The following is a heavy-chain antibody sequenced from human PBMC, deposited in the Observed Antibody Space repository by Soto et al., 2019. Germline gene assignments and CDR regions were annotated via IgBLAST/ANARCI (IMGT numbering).Heavy chain of an antibody. CDR1: GVSFNNNG. D-gene: IGHD3-10*01. V-gene: IGHV1-69*01. J-gene: IGHJ6*02. CDR3: ARVLYYGSGSYSPYGMDV. CDR2: VSPPFRTS. Sequence: QVQLVQSGAEVKKPGSSVKVSCKTSGVSFNNNGIGWVRQAPGHGLEWMGGVSPPFRTSNYARKFQGRISITADESTGTVNMELSSLTSEDTAQYYCARVLYYGSGSYSPYGMDVWGQGTTVTVSS.